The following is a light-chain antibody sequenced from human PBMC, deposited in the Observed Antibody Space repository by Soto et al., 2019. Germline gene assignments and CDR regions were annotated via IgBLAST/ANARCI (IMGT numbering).Light chain of an antibody. CDR2: GAS. Sequence: EIVITQSPATLSVSPGEGASLSCRASHSVSSNLAWYQQKPGQAPRLLIYGASTRATGIPARFSGSGSGTEFTLTISSLQSEDFAVYYCHQYNNWPPITFGQGTRLEIK. V-gene: IGKV3-15*01. J-gene: IGKJ5*01. CDR3: HQYNNWPPIT. CDR1: HSVSSN.